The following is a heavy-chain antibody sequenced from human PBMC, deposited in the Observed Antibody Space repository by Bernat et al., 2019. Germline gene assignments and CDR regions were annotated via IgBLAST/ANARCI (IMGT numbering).Heavy chain of an antibody. CDR1: GGSIRSGGYS. J-gene: IGHJ4*02. D-gene: IGHD3-22*01. CDR3: ATYYYDSSGYYSRVY. V-gene: IGHV4-30-2*01. CDR2: IYHSGST. Sequence: QLQLQESGSGLVKPSQTLSLTCAVSGGSIRSGGYSWSWIRQPPGKGLEWIGYIYHSGSTYYNPSLKSRVTISVDRSKNQFSLKLSSVTAADTAVYYCATYYYDSSGYYSRVYWGQGTLVTVSS.